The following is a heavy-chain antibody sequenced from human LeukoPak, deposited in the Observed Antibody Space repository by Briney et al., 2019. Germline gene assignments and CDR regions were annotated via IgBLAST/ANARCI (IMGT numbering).Heavy chain of an antibody. D-gene: IGHD5-18*01. CDR2: IKQEGSEK. J-gene: IGHJ4*02. CDR3: ARESPERGYSYGPLDNYFDF. CDR1: GFSFRSYW. V-gene: IGHV3-7*01. Sequence: PGGSLRLSCVGSGFSFRSYWMHWVRQVPGKGLEGVANIKQEGSEKYYVDSVKGRFTISRDNANNSLYLQMNSLRAEDTAVYYCARESPERGYSYGPLDNYFDFWGQGTPVTVSS.